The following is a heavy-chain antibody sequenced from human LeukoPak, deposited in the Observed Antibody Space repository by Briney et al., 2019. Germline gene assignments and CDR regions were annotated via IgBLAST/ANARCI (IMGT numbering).Heavy chain of an antibody. J-gene: IGHJ6*02. CDR3: ARLAYGSSGYYYYYGMDV. Sequence: SSETLSLTCAVYGGSFSGYYWSWIRQPPGKGLEWIGEINHSGSTNYNPSLKSRVTISVDTSKNQSSLKLSSVTAADTAVYYCARLAYGSSGYYYYYGMDVWGQGTTVTVSS. V-gene: IGHV4-34*01. CDR1: GGSFSGYY. CDR2: INHSGST. D-gene: IGHD3-22*01.